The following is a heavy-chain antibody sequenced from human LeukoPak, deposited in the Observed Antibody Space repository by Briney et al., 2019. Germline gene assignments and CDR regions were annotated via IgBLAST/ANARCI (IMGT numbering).Heavy chain of an antibody. J-gene: IGHJ6*02. D-gene: IGHD1-1*01. CDR3: ARDTRTGYYGMDV. Sequence: SLTLSLTCTVSGGSISSGDYYWSWIRQPPGKGLEWIWYIYYSGSTYYNPSLKIRVTISVDTSKNQFSLKLSSVTAADTAVYYCARDTRTGYYGMDVWGQGTTVTVSS. V-gene: IGHV4-30-4*01. CDR2: IYYSGST. CDR1: GGSISSGDYY.